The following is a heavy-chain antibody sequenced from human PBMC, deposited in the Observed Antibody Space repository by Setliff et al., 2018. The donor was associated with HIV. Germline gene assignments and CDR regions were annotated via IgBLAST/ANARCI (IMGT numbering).Heavy chain of an antibody. V-gene: IGHV4-4*09. CDR3: ASPASGGSSGQYHY. Sequence: TSETLSLTCTVAGGSINSYYGSWNRQLPGKGLEWIGNIYSSGSTNYNPSLKSRVTISVDTSKNQFSLKLSSVTAADTAVYYCASPASGGSSGQYHYWGQGTLVTVSS. CDR2: IYSSGST. D-gene: IGHD6-19*01. J-gene: IGHJ4*02. CDR1: GGSINSYY.